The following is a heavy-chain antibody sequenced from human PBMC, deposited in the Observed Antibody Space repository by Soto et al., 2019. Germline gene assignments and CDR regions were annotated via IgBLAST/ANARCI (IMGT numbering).Heavy chain of an antibody. CDR2: IYYSGST. D-gene: IGHD1-26*01. V-gene: IGHV4-61*01. CDR3: ARDDNSGSYGFDP. J-gene: IGHJ5*02. CDR1: GGSVSSGSYY. Sequence: NPSETLSLTCTVSGGSVSSGSYYWSWIRQPPGKGLEWIGYIYYSGSTNYNPSLKSRVTISVDTSKNQFSLKLSSVTAADTAVYYCARDDNSGSYGFDPWGQGTLVTVSS.